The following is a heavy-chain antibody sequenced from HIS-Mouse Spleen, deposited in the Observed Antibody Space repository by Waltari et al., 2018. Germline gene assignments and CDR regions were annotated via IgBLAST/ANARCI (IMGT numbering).Heavy chain of an antibody. Sequence: QVQLVQSGAEVKKPGSAVKVSCKASGGTFSSYAISWVRQATGQGRAWMGRYNPILGIANYAQKFKGRVTIAADKHTSTPYMEMSSLRSEDTAVYYCARASGIAAARTGDYWGQGTLVTVSS. CDR1: GGTFSSYA. CDR3: ARASGIAAARTGDY. CDR2: YNPILGIA. V-gene: IGHV1-69*04. J-gene: IGHJ4*02. D-gene: IGHD6-13*01.